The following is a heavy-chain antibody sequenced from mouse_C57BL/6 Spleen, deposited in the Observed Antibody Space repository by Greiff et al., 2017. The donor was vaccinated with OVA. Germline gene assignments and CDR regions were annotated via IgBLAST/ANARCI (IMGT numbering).Heavy chain of an antibody. CDR2: INPNNGGT. V-gene: IGHV1-26*01. J-gene: IGHJ3*01. CDR3: ARSGNARWVAY. D-gene: IGHD2-1*01. Sequence: EVQLQQSGPELVKPGASVKISCKASGYTFTDYYMNWVKQSHGKSLEWIGDINPNNGGTSYNQKFKGKATLTVDKSSSTAYMELRSLTSEDSAVYYCARSGNARWVAYWGQGTLVTGSA. CDR1: GYTFTDYY.